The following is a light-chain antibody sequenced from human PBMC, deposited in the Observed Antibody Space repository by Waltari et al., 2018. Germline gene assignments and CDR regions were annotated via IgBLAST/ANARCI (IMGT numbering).Light chain of an antibody. Sequence: DIVMTQSPLPLPVTPGEPASISCRSSQSLLHSYGYNYLDWYLQKPGQSPQLLIYLGSNWASGVPERFSGSGSGTDFTLKISRVEAEDVGIYYCMQALQTPRTFGQGTKVEIK. CDR3: MQALQTPRT. CDR2: LGS. V-gene: IGKV2-28*01. CDR1: QSLLHSYGYNY. J-gene: IGKJ1*01.